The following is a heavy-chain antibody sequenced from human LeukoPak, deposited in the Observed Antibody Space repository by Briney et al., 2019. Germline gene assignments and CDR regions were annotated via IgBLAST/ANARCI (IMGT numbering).Heavy chain of an antibody. J-gene: IGHJ3*02. D-gene: IGHD3-10*01. CDR1: GFTFSSYE. CDR3: ARGKGLLWFGTRSPGAFDI. Sequence: GGSLRLSCAASGFTFSSYEMNWVRQAPGKGLEWVSYISSSGSTIYYADSVKGRFTISRDNAKNSLYLQMNSLRAEDTAVYYCARGKGLLWFGTRSPGAFDILGQGAMVTVSS. V-gene: IGHV3-48*03. CDR2: ISSSGSTI.